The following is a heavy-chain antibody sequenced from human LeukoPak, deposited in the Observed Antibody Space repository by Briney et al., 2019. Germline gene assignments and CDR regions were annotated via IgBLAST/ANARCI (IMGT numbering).Heavy chain of an antibody. Sequence: PSETLSLTCTVSGGFISSGDYYWSWIRQPPGKGLEWIGYIYDSGSTYYNPSLKSRVTISVDTSKNQFSLKLSSVTAADTAMYYCASLEGDILTGYYFGVFDLWGRGTLVTVSS. CDR3: ASLEGDILTGYYFGVFDL. J-gene: IGHJ2*01. D-gene: IGHD3-9*01. V-gene: IGHV4-30-4*08. CDR2: IYDSGST. CDR1: GGFISSGDYY.